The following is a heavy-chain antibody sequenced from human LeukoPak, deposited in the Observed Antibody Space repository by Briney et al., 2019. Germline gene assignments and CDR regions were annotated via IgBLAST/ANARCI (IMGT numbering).Heavy chain of an antibody. D-gene: IGHD3-9*01. V-gene: IGHV3-23*01. CDR1: GFTFGSYG. CDR3: ATRLNYDILTGSPWYYFDY. Sequence: GGSLRLSCAASGFTFGSYGMSWVRQAPGKGLEWVSAISGSGGSTYYADSVKGRFTISRDNSKNTLYLQMNSLRAEDTAVYYCATRLNYDILTGSPWYYFDYWGQGTLVTVSS. CDR2: ISGSGGST. J-gene: IGHJ4*02.